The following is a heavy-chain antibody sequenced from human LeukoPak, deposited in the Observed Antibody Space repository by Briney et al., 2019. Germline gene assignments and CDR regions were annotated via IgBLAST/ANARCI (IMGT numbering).Heavy chain of an antibody. CDR2: ISYDGSNK. V-gene: IGHV3-30*18. D-gene: IGHD3-3*01. CDR1: GFTFSSYG. Sequence: PGRSLRLSCAASGFTFSSYGMHWVRQAPDKGSEWVAVISYDGSNKYYADSVKGRFTISRDNSKNTLYLQMNSLRAEDTAVYYCAKSGRFLEWLLSAFDYWGQGTLVTVSS. CDR3: AKSGRFLEWLLSAFDY. J-gene: IGHJ4*02.